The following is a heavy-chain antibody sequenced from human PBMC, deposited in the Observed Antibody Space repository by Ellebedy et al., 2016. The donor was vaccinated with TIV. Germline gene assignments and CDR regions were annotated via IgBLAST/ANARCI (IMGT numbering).Heavy chain of an antibody. J-gene: IGHJ5*02. CDR2: IKSKIDGGTT. Sequence: GESLKISCPASGFTFSHAWMSWIRQAPGKGLEWVGRIKSKIDGGTTESAAPVKGRFTISRDDSKNTLYLQLNSLKTEDTAVYYCAIEGVATMEYNWFDPWGQGTQVTVSS. D-gene: IGHD5-12*01. CDR3: AIEGVATMEYNWFDP. CDR1: GFTFSHAW. V-gene: IGHV3-15*01.